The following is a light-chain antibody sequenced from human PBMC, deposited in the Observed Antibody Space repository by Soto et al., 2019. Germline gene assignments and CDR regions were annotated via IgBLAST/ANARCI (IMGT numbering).Light chain of an antibody. J-gene: IGKJ5*01. CDR1: QGVSSY. Sequence: EIVLTQSPATLSLSPGERATLSCRASQGVSSYLAWYQQKPGQAPRLLIYDASNRATGIPDRFSGSGSGTDFTLTISRLEPEDFAVYYCHHYGSSPLTFGQGTRLEIK. V-gene: IGKV3-20*01. CDR3: HHYGSSPLT. CDR2: DAS.